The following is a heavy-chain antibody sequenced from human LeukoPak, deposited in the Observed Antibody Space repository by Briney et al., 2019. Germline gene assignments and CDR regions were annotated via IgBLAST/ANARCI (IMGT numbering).Heavy chain of an antibody. Sequence: KSSETLSLTCTVSGDSINTYYWSWIRQPPGKGLEWIGYIYYRVTSDYNPSLKSRVTMSVDMSTSQISLKLSSVTAADTAAYYCARAVGGDGSGSLWGPGTLVTVSS. CDR2: IYYRVTS. CDR1: GDSINTYY. D-gene: IGHD3-10*01. J-gene: IGHJ4*02. V-gene: IGHV4-59*01. CDR3: ARAVGGDGSGSL.